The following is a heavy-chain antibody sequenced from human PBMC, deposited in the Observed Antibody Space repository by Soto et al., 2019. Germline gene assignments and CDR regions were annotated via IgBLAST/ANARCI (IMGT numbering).Heavy chain of an antibody. J-gene: IGHJ6*02. CDR1: GGTFSNYA. CDR2: IIPIVGTG. CDR3: ARVVILVPTASTHYSYQMDV. Sequence: QVQLVQSGAEVRKPGSSVTVSCKASGGTFSNYAISWVRQAPGQGLEWMGGIIPIVGTGSYAQKFQGRVTMTPDQPTTTAYMELSSLRFEDTAVYYCARVVILVPTASTHYSYQMDVWGRGTTVTVSS. V-gene: IGHV1-69*01. D-gene: IGHD2-2*01.